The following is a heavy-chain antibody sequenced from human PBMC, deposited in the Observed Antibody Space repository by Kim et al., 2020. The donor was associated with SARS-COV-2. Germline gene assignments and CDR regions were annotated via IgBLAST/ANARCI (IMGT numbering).Heavy chain of an antibody. CDR1: GGTFSNYA. Sequence: SVKVSCKASGGTFSNYAVNWVRKAPGHGLEWMGRILPMVDIPNYARNFQGRLTTTADKSTSTAYMELTGLTSADTAVYYCARGGQVVIDGRVSLTPYDHWGQGALVTISS. CDR2: ILPMVDIP. CDR3: ARGGQVVIDGRVSLTPYDH. V-gene: IGHV1-69*04. D-gene: IGHD2-21*01. J-gene: IGHJ5*02.